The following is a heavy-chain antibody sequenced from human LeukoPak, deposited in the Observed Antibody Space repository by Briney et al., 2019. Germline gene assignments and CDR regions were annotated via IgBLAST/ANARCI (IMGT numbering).Heavy chain of an antibody. D-gene: IGHD2-8*02. CDR3: ATYRQVLLPFES. Sequence: GRSLRLSCAASGFTFNFYAMHWVRQPPGKGLEWVSSIFPSGGEIHYADSVRGRFTISRDNSKSTLSLQMNSLRVEDTAIYYCATYRQVLLPFESWGQGTLVTVSS. CDR1: GFTFNFYA. J-gene: IGHJ4*02. CDR2: IFPSGGEI. V-gene: IGHV3-23*01.